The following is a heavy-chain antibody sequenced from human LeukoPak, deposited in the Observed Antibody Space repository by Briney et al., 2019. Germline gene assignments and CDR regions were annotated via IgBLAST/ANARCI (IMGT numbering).Heavy chain of an antibody. D-gene: IGHD6-6*01. Sequence: PSETLSLTCTVSGGSISSGDYYWSWIRQPPGKGLEWIGYIYYSGSTYYNPSLKSRVTKSVDTSKNQFSLKLSSVTAADTAVYYCARDRFSSSPEYYYYYGMDVWGQGTTVTVSS. V-gene: IGHV4-30-4*01. CDR2: IYYSGST. CDR3: ARDRFSSSPEYYYYYGMDV. CDR1: GGSISSGDYY. J-gene: IGHJ6*02.